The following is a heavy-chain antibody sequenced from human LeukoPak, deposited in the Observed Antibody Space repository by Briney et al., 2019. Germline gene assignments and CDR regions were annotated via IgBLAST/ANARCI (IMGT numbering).Heavy chain of an antibody. D-gene: IGHD3-9*01. J-gene: IGHJ4*02. Sequence: GGSLRLSCAASGFTFSSYGMHWVRQAPGKGLEWVAFIRYDGSNKYYADSVKGRFTISRDNSKNTLYLQMNSLRAEDTAVYYCAKDPQYDILTGYCSSQSYYFDYWGQGTLVTVSS. CDR2: IRYDGSNK. CDR1: GFTFSSYG. V-gene: IGHV3-30*02. CDR3: AKDPQYDILTGYCSSQSYYFDY.